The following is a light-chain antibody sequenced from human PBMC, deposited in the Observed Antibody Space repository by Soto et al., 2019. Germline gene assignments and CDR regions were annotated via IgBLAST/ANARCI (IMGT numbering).Light chain of an antibody. J-gene: IGKJ5*01. CDR3: QQLYTFTLT. CDR2: AAS. CDR1: QGISRW. Sequence: DIQMTQSPSYVSASVGGRFTITCRASQGISRWLAWYQQKPGRAPNXXIYAASSLQSGVPLRFSGSGSGTDFTLSISSLKHEDVATYDCQQLYTFTLTFGQGTRLEIK. V-gene: IGKV1-12*01.